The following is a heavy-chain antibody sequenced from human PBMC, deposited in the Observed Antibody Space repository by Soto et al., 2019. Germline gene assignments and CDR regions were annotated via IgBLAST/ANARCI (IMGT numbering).Heavy chain of an antibody. D-gene: IGHD6-19*01. CDR1: GFTFSSYW. CDR3: ANLRIAVAGHYYYYGMDV. Sequence: PGGSLRLSCAASGFTFSSYWMHWVRQAPGKGLVWVSRINSDGSSTSYADSVKGRFTISRDNAKNTLYLQMNSLRAEDTAVYYCANLRIAVAGHYYYYGMDVWAQGTTVTVSS. J-gene: IGHJ6*02. CDR2: INSDGSST. V-gene: IGHV3-74*01.